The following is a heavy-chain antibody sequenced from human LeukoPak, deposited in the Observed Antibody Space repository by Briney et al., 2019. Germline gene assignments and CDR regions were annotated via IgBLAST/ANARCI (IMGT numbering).Heavy chain of an antibody. Sequence: PGGSLRLSCAASGLTFSSHWMSWVRQAPGKGLEWVANIVQDGSQKYYVDSVKGRFTISRDNGKNSLYLQMNSLRAEDTAVYHCARNKKWGRDYWGQGTLVTVSS. D-gene: IGHD1-26*01. V-gene: IGHV3-7*03. J-gene: IGHJ4*02. CDR3: ARNKKWGRDY. CDR1: GLTFSSHW. CDR2: IVQDGSQK.